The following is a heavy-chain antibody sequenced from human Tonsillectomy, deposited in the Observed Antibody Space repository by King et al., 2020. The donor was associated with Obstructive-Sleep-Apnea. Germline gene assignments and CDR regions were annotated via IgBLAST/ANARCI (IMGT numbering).Heavy chain of an antibody. Sequence: VQLVESGGGLVQPGRSLRLSCAASGFTFDDYAMHWVRQAPGKGLEWVSGISWNSGSIGYADSVKGRFTISRDNAKNSLYLQMNSLRAEDTALYYCAKGGIGYYGSGSYLYYWGQGTLVTVSS. D-gene: IGHD3-10*01. CDR1: GFTFDDYA. CDR2: ISWNSGSI. J-gene: IGHJ4*02. CDR3: AKGGIGYYGSGSYLYY. V-gene: IGHV3-9*01.